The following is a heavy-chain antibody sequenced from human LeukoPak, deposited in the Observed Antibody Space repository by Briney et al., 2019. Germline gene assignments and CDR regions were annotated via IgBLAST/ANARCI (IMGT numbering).Heavy chain of an antibody. J-gene: IGHJ3*02. V-gene: IGHV3-23*01. CDR2: ISGSDANT. Sequence: PGGSLRLSCAASGFTFNNYAMNWVRQAPGKGLEWVSSISGSDANTYYADSVRGRFTISRDNSKNTLYLQMNSLRAEDTAVYYCTKPARTDAFDIWGQGTMVTVSS. CDR1: GFTFNNYA. D-gene: IGHD1-14*01. CDR3: TKPARTDAFDI.